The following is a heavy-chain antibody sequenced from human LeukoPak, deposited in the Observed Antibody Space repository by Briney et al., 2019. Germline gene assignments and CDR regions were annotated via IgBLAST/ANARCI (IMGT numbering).Heavy chain of an antibody. CDR1: GFILSSYE. CDR2: ISSSGSTI. D-gene: IGHD3-10*01. J-gene: IGHJ4*02. CDR3: ARVGVTLVRGVIIAPFDL. V-gene: IGHV3-48*03. Sequence: GGSLRLSCAASGFILSSYEMNWVRQAPGKGLEWVSYISSSGSTIYYADSLKGRFTISRDNARKSLYLQMNSLRAEDTAVYYCARVGVTLVRGVIIAPFDLWGQGTLVTVSS.